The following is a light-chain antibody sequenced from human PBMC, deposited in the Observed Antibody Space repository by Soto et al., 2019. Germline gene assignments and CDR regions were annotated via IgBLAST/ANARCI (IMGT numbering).Light chain of an antibody. CDR3: CSYAGSSTAV. J-gene: IGLJ7*01. Sequence: QSALTQPASVSGSPGQSITISCTGTSSDVGCYNLVSWYQQHPGKAPKLMIYEVSKRPSGVSNRFSGSKSGNTASLTISGLQAEDEADYYCCSYAGSSTAVFGGGTQLTVL. CDR1: SSDVGCYNL. V-gene: IGLV2-23*02. CDR2: EVS.